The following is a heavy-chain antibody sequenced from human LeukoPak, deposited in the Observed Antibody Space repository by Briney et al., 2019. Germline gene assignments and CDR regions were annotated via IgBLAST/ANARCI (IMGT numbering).Heavy chain of an antibody. D-gene: IGHD3-9*01. CDR1: GGSISSYY. CDR2: IYYGGST. CDR3: ARSTGFDWFLYGMDV. Sequence: SETLSLTCTVSGGSISSYYWSWIRQPPGKGLEWIGYIYYGGSTNYNPSLKSRVTISVDTSKNQFSLKLSSVTAADTAVYYCARSTGFDWFLYGMDVWAKGPRSPSP. J-gene: IGHJ6*02. V-gene: IGHV4-59*08.